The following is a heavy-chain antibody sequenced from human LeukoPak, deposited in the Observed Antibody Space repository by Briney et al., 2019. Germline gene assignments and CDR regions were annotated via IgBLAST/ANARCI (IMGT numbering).Heavy chain of an antibody. Sequence: ASVKVSCKASGGTFSSYAISWVRQAPGQGLEWTGRIVPILGIANYAQKFQGRVTITADKSTSTAYMELSSLRSEDTAVYYCARDSLGRYYFDYWGQGTLVTVSS. V-gene: IGHV1-69*04. D-gene: IGHD7-27*01. CDR3: ARDSLGRYYFDY. J-gene: IGHJ4*02. CDR1: GGTFSSYA. CDR2: IVPILGIA.